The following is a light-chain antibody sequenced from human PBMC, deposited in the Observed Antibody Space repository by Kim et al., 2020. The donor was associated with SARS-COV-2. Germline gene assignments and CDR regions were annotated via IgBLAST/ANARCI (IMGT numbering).Light chain of an antibody. V-gene: IGLV2-11*03. Sequence: QSVTISCTGTNSNVGDSSFVSCYQQHPSKAPNLMIYDVTKRPSGVPDRFSGSKSGNTASLTISGLQAEDEADYYCCSYGGTDTLTVFGGGTQLTVL. J-gene: IGLJ3*02. CDR2: DVT. CDR3: CSYGGTDTLTV. CDR1: NSNVGDSSF.